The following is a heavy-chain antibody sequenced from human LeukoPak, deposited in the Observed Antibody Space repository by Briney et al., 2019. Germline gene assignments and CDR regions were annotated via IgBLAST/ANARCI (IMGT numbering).Heavy chain of an antibody. J-gene: IGHJ6*02. Sequence: PSETLSLTCTVSGGSISSYYWSWIRQPPGKGLEWIGYIYYSGSTNYNPSLKSRVTISVDTSKNQFSLKLSSVTAADTAVYYCARVVVVPADYYYYGMDVWGQGTTVTVSS. CDR1: GGSISSYY. D-gene: IGHD2-2*01. V-gene: IGHV4-59*01. CDR2: IYYSGST. CDR3: ARVVVVPADYYYYGMDV.